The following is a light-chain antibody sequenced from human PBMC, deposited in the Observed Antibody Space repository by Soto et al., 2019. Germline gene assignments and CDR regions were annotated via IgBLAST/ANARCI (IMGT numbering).Light chain of an antibody. CDR3: QQYNNGPTYT. CDR2: GAS. J-gene: IGKJ2*01. CDR1: QSISSS. Sequence: EIVMTQSPATLSVSPGERATLSCRASQSISSSLAWYQQKPAQAPRLLIYGASTRATGIPARFSGSGSGTDFTLTISRQQSEYFAVYYCQQYNNGPTYTFGQGTKLEIK. V-gene: IGKV3-15*01.